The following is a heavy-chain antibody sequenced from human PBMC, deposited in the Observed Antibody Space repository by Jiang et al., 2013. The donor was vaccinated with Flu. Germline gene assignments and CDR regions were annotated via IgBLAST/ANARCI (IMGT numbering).Heavy chain of an antibody. D-gene: IGHD1-1*01. CDR1: GDGVSSNSAA. CDR3: ARAPPVTGANWFDP. CDR2: TYYRSKWYN. Sequence: QTLSLTCAISGDGVSSNSAAWNWIRQSPSRGLEWLGRTYYRSKWYNDYAVSVKGRITINPDTSKNQFSLQLNSVTPEDTAVYYCARAPPVTGANWFDPWGQGTLVTVSS. V-gene: IGHV6-1*01. J-gene: IGHJ5*02.